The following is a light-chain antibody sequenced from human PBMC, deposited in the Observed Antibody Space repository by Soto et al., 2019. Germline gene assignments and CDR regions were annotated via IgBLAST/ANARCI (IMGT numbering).Light chain of an antibody. V-gene: IGLV2-14*01. J-gene: IGLJ2*01. CDR2: DVT. Sequence: QSVLTQPASVSGSPVQSITFPCTGTSSDVGGYDYVSWYQQHPGKAPKLMISDVTNRPSGVSDRFSGSKSGNTASLTISRLQAEDEADYYCCSYSGSGTLVVFGGGTKLTVL. CDR1: SSDVGGYDY. CDR3: CSYSGSGTLVV.